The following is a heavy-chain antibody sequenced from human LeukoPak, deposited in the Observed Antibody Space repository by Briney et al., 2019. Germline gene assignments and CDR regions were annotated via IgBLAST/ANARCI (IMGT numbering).Heavy chain of an antibody. Sequence: KPSETLSLTCAVYGGSFSGYYWSWIRQPPGKGLEWIGEINHSGSTNYNPSLKSRVTISVDTSKNQCSLKLSSVTAADTAVYYCARGTRDFDYWGQGTLVTVSS. CDR3: ARGTRDFDY. CDR2: INHSGST. V-gene: IGHV4-34*01. J-gene: IGHJ4*02. CDR1: GGSFSGYY.